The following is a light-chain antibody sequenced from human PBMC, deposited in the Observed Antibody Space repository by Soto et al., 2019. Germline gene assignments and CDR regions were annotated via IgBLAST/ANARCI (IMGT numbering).Light chain of an antibody. CDR2: GAS. Sequence: EIVLTQSPGTLSLTPGERATLSCRASQSVSSNYLAWYQQKPGQAPRLLIYGASSRATGIPDRFSGSGSGTDFTLTISRQEPEDFAVYYCQHYGWSEYTFGQGTTLEIK. J-gene: IGKJ2*01. V-gene: IGKV3-20*01. CDR1: QSVSSNY. CDR3: QHYGWSEYT.